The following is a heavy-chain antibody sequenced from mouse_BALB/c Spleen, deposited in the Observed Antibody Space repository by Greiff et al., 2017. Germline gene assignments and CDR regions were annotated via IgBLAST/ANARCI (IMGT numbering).Heavy chain of an antibody. Sequence: EVMLVESGGGLVKPGGSLKLSCAASGFAFSSYDMSWVRQTPEKRLEWVAYISSGGGSTYYPDTVKGRFTISRDNAKNTLYLQMSSLKSEDTAMYYCARGTTDWFAYWGQGTLVTVSA. J-gene: IGHJ3*01. D-gene: IGHD1-1*01. V-gene: IGHV5-12-1*01. CDR3: ARGTTDWFAY. CDR2: ISSGGGST. CDR1: GFAFSSYD.